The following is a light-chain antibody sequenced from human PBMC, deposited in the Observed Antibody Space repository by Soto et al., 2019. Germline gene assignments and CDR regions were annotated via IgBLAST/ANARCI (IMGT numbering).Light chain of an antibody. V-gene: IGKV1-16*01. CDR1: QGISSF. CDR3: QQYHSYPAS. Sequence: DIQMTQSPSSLSASVGDRVTITCRASQGISSFLAWFQQKPGKAPKSLIYDASSLQSGVPSRFSGSGSGTHFALTISSLQPEDFATYYCQQYHSYPASFGQGTKVEIK. CDR2: DAS. J-gene: IGKJ1*01.